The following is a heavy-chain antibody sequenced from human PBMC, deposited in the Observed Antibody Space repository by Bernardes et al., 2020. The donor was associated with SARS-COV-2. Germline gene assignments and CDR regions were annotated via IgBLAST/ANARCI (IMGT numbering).Heavy chain of an antibody. D-gene: IGHD3-22*01. J-gene: IGHJ6*02. CDR3: GRDLAPYYSHDRAYWGFCGVDV. CDR2: IKRDGSET. V-gene: IGHV3-7*03. Sequence: GGSLRLSCAGSGFDFSDYWMTWVRQAPGKGLEWVANIKRDGSETYYVDSVKGRFTISRDNRKNLVYLQMNNLGPEDTALYYCGRDLAPYYSHDRAYWGFCGVDVWGQGTTVTVFS. CDR1: GFDFSDYW.